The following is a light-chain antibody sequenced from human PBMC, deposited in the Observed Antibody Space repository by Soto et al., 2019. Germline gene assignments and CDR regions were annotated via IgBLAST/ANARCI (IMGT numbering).Light chain of an antibody. J-gene: IGLJ1*01. CDR2: EVN. CDR3: FSFTTTSTHV. CDR1: SSDVGGYNY. Sequence: QSVLTQPASVSGSPGQSITISCTGTSSDVGGYNYVSWFQQHPGKAPKLMISEVNNRPSGVSNRFSGSKSGNTAYLTISGLQVDEEAESFCFSFTTTSTHVFGTGTKVTVL. V-gene: IGLV2-14*01.